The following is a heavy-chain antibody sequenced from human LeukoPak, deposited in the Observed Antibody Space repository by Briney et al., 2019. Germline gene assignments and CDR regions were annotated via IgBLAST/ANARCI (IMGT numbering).Heavy chain of an antibody. Sequence: ASVKVSCKVSGYTLTELSMHWVRQAPGKGLEWMGGFDPEDGETIYAQKFQGRVTMTEDTSTDTAYMELSSLRSEDTAVYYCATASMVRGGHWFDPWGQGTLVTVSS. D-gene: IGHD3-10*01. CDR1: GYTLTELS. V-gene: IGHV1-24*01. CDR2: FDPEDGET. CDR3: ATASMVRGGHWFDP. J-gene: IGHJ5*02.